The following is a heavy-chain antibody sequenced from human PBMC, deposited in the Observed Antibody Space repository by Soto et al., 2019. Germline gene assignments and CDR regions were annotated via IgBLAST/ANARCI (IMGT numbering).Heavy chain of an antibody. D-gene: IGHD6-19*01. CDR2: IYPGDSDT. Sequence: GESLKISCKGSGYSFTSYWIGWVRQMPGKGLEWMGIIYPGDSDTRYSPSCQGQVTISADKSISTANLQWSRLKASDNAMYYCAREDRRRRGWKPYYSGMDVWGQGTTVTVSS. V-gene: IGHV5-51*01. CDR3: AREDRRRRGWKPYYSGMDV. CDR1: GYSFTSYW. J-gene: IGHJ6*02.